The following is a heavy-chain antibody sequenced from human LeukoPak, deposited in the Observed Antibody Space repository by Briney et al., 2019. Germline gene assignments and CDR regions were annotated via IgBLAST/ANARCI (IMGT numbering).Heavy chain of an antibody. D-gene: IGHD3-22*01. CDR3: ARDRYYYDSSARYFDY. J-gene: IGHJ4*02. CDR2: LYTSGST. Sequence: SETLSLTCTVSGGSISSYYWNWIRQPAGKGLEWTGRLYTSGSTNYNPSLKSRVTMSVDTSKNQFSLKLSSVTAADTAVYYCARDRYYYDSSARYFDYWGQGTLVTVSS. CDR1: GGSISSYY. V-gene: IGHV4-4*07.